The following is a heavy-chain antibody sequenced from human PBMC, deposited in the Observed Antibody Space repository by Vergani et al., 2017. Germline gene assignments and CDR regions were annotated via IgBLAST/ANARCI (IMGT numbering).Heavy chain of an antibody. CDR3: AREGDHNSVWYLGWLDP. J-gene: IGHJ5*02. V-gene: IGHV3-48*01. Sequence: EVQLVESGGGLVQPGGSLRLSCAASGFTFSSYSMNWVRQAPGKGLEWVSYISSSSSTIYYADSVKGRFTISRDNAKNSLYLQMNSLRAEDTTVYYCAREGDHNSVWYLGWLDPWDQGTLVTVSS. D-gene: IGHD6-19*01. CDR2: ISSSSSTI. CDR1: GFTFSSYS.